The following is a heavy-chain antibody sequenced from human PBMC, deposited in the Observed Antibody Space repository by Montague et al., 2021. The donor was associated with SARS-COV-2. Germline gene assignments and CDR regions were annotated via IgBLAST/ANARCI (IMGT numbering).Heavy chain of an antibody. J-gene: IGHJ6*02. CDR1: GGSVSSSNW. V-gene: IGHV4-4*02. CDR2: IYHSGST. CDR3: ASRHYCGGDCYLYGMDV. Sequence: TLSLTCAVSGGSVSSSNWWSWVRQPPGKGLEWIGEIYHSGSTNXNPSLKSRVTISVDKSKNQFSLKLSSVTAADTAVYYCASRHYCGGDCYLYGMDVWGQGTTVTVSS. D-gene: IGHD2-21*02.